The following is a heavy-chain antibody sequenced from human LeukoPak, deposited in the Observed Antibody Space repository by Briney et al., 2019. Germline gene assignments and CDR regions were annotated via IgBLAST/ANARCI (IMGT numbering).Heavy chain of an antibody. V-gene: IGHV4-59*12. CDR3: ARDLTYYDILTGATPLYYFDY. J-gene: IGHJ4*02. CDR2: IYYSGST. CDR1: GGSIRGYY. D-gene: IGHD3-9*01. Sequence: SETLSLTCTVSGGSIRGYYWSWIRQPPGKGLEVIGYIYYSGSTNYHPSLKSRVSISLDTSKNEFSLKLSSVTAADTAVYYCARDLTYYDILTGATPLYYFDYWGQGTLVTVSS.